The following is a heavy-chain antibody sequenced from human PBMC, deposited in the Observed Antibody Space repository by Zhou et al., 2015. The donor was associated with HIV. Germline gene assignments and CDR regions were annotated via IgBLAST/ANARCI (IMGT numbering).Heavy chain of an antibody. CDR2: INPLFEIE. CDR1: GGTFSGSD. CDR3: ARSSGNYDYAFDI. D-gene: IGHD3-22*01. J-gene: IGHJ3*02. V-gene: IGHV1-69*04. Sequence: LLQSGPEVRKPGSSVKVSCKASGGTFSGSDISWVRQAPGQGLEWMGKINPLFEIEDYAQKFRGRLTITADKSTSAAYMELSSLRSEDAAVYYCARSSGNYDYAFDIWGQGTKLIVSS.